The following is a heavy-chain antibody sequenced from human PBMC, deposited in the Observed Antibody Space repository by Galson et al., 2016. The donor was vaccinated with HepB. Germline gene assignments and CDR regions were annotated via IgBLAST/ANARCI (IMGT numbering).Heavy chain of an antibody. CDR1: GFTFATYN. CDR2: ISSRSTYI. V-gene: IGHV3-21*04. J-gene: IGHJ4*02. D-gene: IGHD1-7*01. CDR3: ARDEISGTTGDY. Sequence: SLRLSCAASGFTFATYNIHWVRQAPGKGLEWVSSISSRSTYIFYADSVKGRFTISRDNSKNTLYLQMNSLRAEDTAVYYCARDEISGTTGDYWGQGTLVTVSS.